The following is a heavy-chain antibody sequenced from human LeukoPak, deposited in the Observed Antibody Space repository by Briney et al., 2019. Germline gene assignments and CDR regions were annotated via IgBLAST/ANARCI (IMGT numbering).Heavy chain of an antibody. J-gene: IGHJ6*02. CDR2: IYYSGSS. D-gene: IGHD3-22*01. CDR1: GGSISNYY. CDR3: ARFGYSYGMDV. V-gene: IGHV4-59*01. Sequence: PSETLSLTCTVSGGSISNYYWSWIRQPPGKGLEWIGYIYYSGSSNYNPSLKSRVTISVDTSKKQFSLKLSSVTAADTAVYYCARFGYSYGMDVWGQGTTVTVPS.